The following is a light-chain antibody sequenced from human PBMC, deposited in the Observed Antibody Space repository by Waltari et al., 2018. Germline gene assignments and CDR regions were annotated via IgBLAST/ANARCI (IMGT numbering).Light chain of an antibody. CDR1: TSDLGAYNY. Sequence: QSALTQPASVSGSPGQSITISCTGSTSDLGAYNYDSWYQQHPGKAPKLIIFDVSSRPSGVSPRFSGSKSANTASLIISGLQAEDEADYYCCSFTSSSTWIFGGGTKLTVL. J-gene: IGLJ2*01. V-gene: IGLV2-14*03. CDR2: DVS. CDR3: CSFTSSSTWI.